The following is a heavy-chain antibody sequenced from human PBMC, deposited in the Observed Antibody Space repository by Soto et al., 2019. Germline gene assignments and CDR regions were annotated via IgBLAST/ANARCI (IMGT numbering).Heavy chain of an antibody. V-gene: IGHV2-5*02. CDR3: THKTTIFGVVIERVFDN. CDR2: IYWDADK. CDR1: AVSLSTRGVV. D-gene: IGHD3-3*01. Sequence: GLPLMNPTQTLTLTSTFSAVSLSTRGVVVGWIRQPPGKALEWLALIYWDADKRYSPSLKSRLTITKDTSKNQVVLTMTTVDPADTATYYSTHKTTIFGVVIERVFDNWGQGTLVTVSS. J-gene: IGHJ4*02.